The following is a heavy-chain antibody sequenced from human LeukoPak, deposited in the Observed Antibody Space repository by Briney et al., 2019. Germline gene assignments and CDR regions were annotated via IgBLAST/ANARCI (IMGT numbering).Heavy chain of an antibody. V-gene: IGHV4-39*07. Sequence: PSETLSLTCTVSGGSISSSTYCWGWIRQPPGKGLEWIGSMSYSGSTYYNPSLKSRVTISVDTSKNQFSLKLSSVTAADAVVYYCGRFTYYVSSGYLHGFDPWGQGTLVTVSS. CDR2: MSYSGST. D-gene: IGHD3-22*01. CDR1: GGSISSSTYC. CDR3: GRFTYYVSSGYLHGFDP. J-gene: IGHJ5*02.